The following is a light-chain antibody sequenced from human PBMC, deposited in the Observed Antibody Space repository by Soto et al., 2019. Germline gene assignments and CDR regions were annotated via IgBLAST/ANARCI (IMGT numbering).Light chain of an antibody. CDR2: DAS. CDR3: QKYDSLPLT. J-gene: IGKJ3*01. Sequence: DIQMTQSPSSLSASVGDRVTISCQASQDISNYLNWYQHKEGKAPKLLIYDASNLETGVPSRFSGSGSGTDCTLTISSLQPEDIATYYCQKYDSLPLTFGPGNKVDIK. CDR1: QDISNY. V-gene: IGKV1-33*01.